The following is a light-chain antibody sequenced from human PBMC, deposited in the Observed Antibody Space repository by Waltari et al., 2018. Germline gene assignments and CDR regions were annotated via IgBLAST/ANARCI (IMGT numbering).Light chain of an antibody. CDR1: QNIRNH. J-gene: IGKJ5*01. CDR2: AAS. V-gene: IGKV1-39*01. Sequence: DIQVTQSPSSLSASVGDRVTITCRTSQNIRNHLNWYQQKPGKVPKLLIYAASSLHSDVPSRFSGSGSGADFTLTISSLQPEDYGTYYCQQGYSRVTFGQGTRLEIK. CDR3: QQGYSRVT.